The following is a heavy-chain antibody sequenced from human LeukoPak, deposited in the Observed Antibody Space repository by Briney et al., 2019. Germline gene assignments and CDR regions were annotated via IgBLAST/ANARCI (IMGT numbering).Heavy chain of an antibody. D-gene: IGHD2-2*01. CDR3: ARRYLVVPAAGEYNWFDP. CDR2: INHSGST. V-gene: IGHV4-34*01. Sequence: PSETLSLTCAVYGGSFSGYYWSWIRQPPGKGLEWIGEINHSGSTNYNPSLKSRVTISVDTSKNQFSLKLSSVTAADTAVYYCARRYLVVPAAGEYNWFDPWGQGTLVTVSS. CDR1: GGSFSGYY. J-gene: IGHJ5*02.